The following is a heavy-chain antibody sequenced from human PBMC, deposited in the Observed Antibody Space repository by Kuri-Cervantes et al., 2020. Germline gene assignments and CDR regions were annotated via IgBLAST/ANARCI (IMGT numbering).Heavy chain of an antibody. J-gene: IGHJ4*02. V-gene: IGHV7-4-1*02. Sequence: ASVKVSCKASGYSFTGHYMHWVRQAPGHGLEWMGWINTNTGNPTYAQGFTGRFVFSLDTSVSTAYLQISSLKAEDTAVYYCAREEVYGDYGSRNDYWGQGTLVTVSS. CDR2: INTNTGNP. CDR1: GYSFTGHY. D-gene: IGHD4-17*01. CDR3: AREEVYGDYGSRNDY.